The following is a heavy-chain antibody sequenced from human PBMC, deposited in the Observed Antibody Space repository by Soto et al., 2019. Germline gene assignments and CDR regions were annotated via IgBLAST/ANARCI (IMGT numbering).Heavy chain of an antibody. D-gene: IGHD5-18*01. V-gene: IGHV1-8*01. J-gene: IGHJ5*02. Sequence: QVQLVQSGAEVKKPGASVKVSCKASGYTFTSYDINWVRQATGQGLEWMGWMNPNSGNTGYAQKFQGRVTMTKNTSISTAYMELSSLRSEDTAVYYCARGLTWIQLWLMQYNWFDPWGQGTLVTVSS. CDR3: ARGLTWIQLWLMQYNWFDP. CDR1: GYTFTSYD. CDR2: MNPNSGNT.